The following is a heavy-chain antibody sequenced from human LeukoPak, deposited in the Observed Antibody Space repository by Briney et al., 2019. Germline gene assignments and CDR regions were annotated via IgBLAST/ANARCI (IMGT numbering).Heavy chain of an antibody. D-gene: IGHD2-8*02. V-gene: IGHV4-34*01. Sequence: SETLSLTCAVYGGSFSGYYWSWIRQPPGKGLEWIGEINHSGSTNYNPSLKSRVTISVDTSKNQFSLKLSSVTAADTAVYYCARGGWFTGRGWGQGTMVTVSS. CDR3: ARGGWFTGRG. CDR2: INHSGST. CDR1: GGSFSGYY. J-gene: IGHJ3*01.